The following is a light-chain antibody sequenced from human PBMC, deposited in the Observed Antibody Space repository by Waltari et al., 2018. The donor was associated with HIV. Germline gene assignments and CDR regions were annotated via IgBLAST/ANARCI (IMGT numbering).Light chain of an antibody. CDR3: QRWGTGVE. V-gene: IGLV4-69*01. Sequence: QLVLTQSPSASASLGASVKLTCTLSRGHTNYAIAWHQLQSEKGPRFLMKVNSDGSHTKGDGIPDRFSGSRSGAEHYLTISSLQAEDEADYYCQRWGTGVEFGGGTKLTVL. J-gene: IGLJ2*01. CDR2: VNSDGSH. CDR1: RGHTNYA.